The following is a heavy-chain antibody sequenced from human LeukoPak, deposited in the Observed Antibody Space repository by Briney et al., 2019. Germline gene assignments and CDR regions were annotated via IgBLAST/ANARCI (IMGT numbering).Heavy chain of an antibody. J-gene: IGHJ3*02. D-gene: IGHD3-22*01. CDR2: IYSGGST. CDR3: ARGLIHYYDSSGYYPRAFDI. Sequence: GGSLRLSCAASGFTVSSNYMSWVRQAPGKGLEWVSVIYSGGSTYYADSVKGRFTISRDNSKNTLYLQMNSLRAEDTAVYYCARGLIHYYDSSGYYPRAFDIWGQGTMVTVSS. V-gene: IGHV3-53*01. CDR1: GFTVSSNY.